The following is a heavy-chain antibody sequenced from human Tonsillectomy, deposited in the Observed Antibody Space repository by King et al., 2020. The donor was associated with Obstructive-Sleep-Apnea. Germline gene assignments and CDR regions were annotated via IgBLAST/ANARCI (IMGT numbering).Heavy chain of an antibody. CDR1: GYSISSGYY. D-gene: IGHD2-21*02. Sequence: QLQESGPGLVKPSETLSLTCTVSGYSISSGYYWGWIRQPPGKGLEWIGSIYHSGSTYYNSSLTSRVTISVDTSKNQFSLKLNSVTAADTAFYYCERSGVVTHRPVQLDYWGQGTLVTVSS. J-gene: IGHJ4*02. V-gene: IGHV4-38-2*02. CDR3: ERSGVVTHRPVQLDY. CDR2: IYHSGST.